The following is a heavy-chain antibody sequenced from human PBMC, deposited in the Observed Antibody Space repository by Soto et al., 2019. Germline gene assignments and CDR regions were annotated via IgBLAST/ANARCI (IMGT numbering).Heavy chain of an antibody. D-gene: IGHD6-13*01. CDR1: GYTFTGYY. J-gene: IGHJ6*02. Sequence: ASVKVSCKASGYTFTGYYMHWVRQAPGQGLEWMGWINPNSGGTNYAQKFQGRVTMTRDTSISTAYMELSRLRSDDTAVYYCARSSIAARYYYYYGMDVLVQGTTGTV. CDR3: ARSSIAARYYYYYGMDV. CDR2: INPNSGGT. V-gene: IGHV1-2*02.